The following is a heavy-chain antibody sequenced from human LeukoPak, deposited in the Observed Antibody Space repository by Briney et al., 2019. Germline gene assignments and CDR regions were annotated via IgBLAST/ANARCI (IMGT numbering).Heavy chain of an antibody. D-gene: IGHD3-3*01. CDR2: ISGSGGST. CDR1: GFTFSSYA. Sequence: PGGSLRLSCAASGFTFSSYAMSWVRQAPGKGLEWVSAISGSGGSTYFADSVKGRFTISRDNSKNTLYLQMNSLRAEDTAVYYCAKREDYDFWSGPLYYYYGMVVWGQGTTVTVSS. J-gene: IGHJ6*02. V-gene: IGHV3-23*01. CDR3: AKREDYDFWSGPLYYYYGMVV.